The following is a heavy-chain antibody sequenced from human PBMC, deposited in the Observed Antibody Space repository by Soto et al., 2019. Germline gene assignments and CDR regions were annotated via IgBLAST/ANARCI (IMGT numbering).Heavy chain of an antibody. J-gene: IGHJ4*02. CDR3: ARGATAVTTVGDY. CDR1: GVKFRSYN. V-gene: IGHV3-48*02. D-gene: IGHD4-17*01. CDR2: ISPSGGDI. Sequence: EVQLVESGGGLVQPGGSLRLSCAASGVKFRSYNMNWVRQAPGKGLEWLSYISPSGGDIYSADSVKGRFTISRDNAKNVLCLEMNRLRDEDTAMYYCARGATAVTTVGDYWGQGTLVTVSS.